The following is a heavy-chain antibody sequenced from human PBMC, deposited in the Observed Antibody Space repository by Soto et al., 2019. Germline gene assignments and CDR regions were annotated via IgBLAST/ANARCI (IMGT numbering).Heavy chain of an antibody. CDR3: AREGGVLRLSNWLDP. J-gene: IGHJ5*02. CDR1: GDSVSSDSYY. Sequence: QLQLQESGPGLVKPSETLSLTCTVSGDSVSSDSYYWSWIRQPPGKRLEWIGYISHSGSTSYNPSLQSRVSMSIDTSKNHFFLELSSVTAADTAIYYCAREGGVLRLSNWLDPWGQGTLVTVSA. CDR2: ISHSGST. V-gene: IGHV4-61*03. D-gene: IGHD3-3*01.